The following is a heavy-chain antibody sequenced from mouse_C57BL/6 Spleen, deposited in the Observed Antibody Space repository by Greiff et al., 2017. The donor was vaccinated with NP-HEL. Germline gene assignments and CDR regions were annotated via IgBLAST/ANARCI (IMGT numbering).Heavy chain of an antibody. Sequence: VQLQQSGPELVKPGASVKISCKASGYSFTGYYMNWVKQSPEKSLEWIGELNPSTGGTTYNQKFKAKATLTVDKSSSTAYMQLKSLTSEDSAVYYCARVPKIYYGSSYAWFAYWGQGTLVTVSA. J-gene: IGHJ3*01. CDR1: GYSFTGYY. CDR3: ARVPKIYYGSSYAWFAY. CDR2: LNPSTGGT. V-gene: IGHV1-42*01. D-gene: IGHD1-1*01.